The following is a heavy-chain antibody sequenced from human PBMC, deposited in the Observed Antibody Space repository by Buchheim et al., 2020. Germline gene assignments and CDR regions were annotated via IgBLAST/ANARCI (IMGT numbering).Heavy chain of an antibody. J-gene: IGHJ6*02. CDR3: ASAGLALYGMDV. V-gene: IGHV1-69*02. Sequence: QVQLVQSGAEVKKPGSSVKVSCKASGGTFSSYTISWVRQAPGQGLEWMGRIIPILGIANYAPKFKGRVTITADQSTSTAYMELSSLRSEDTAVYYCASAGLALYGMDVWGQGTT. CDR2: IIPILGIA. CDR1: GGTFSSYT.